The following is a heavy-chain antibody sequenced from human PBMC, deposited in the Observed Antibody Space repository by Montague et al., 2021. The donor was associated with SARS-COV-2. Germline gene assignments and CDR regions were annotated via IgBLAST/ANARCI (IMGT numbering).Heavy chain of an antibody. CDR3: AKEVATAGPWYYGLDV. Sequence: SLRLSCAASGFTFSRQGMNWVRQAPGKGLEWVSVIGGNGGGIFYVDSVKGRFTISRDNSKNTLYLQLNSLRGDDTAVYYCAKEVATAGPWYYGLDVWGQGTTVTVSS. CDR2: IGGNGGGI. J-gene: IGHJ6*02. V-gene: IGHV3-23*01. CDR1: GFTFSRQG. D-gene: IGHD6-13*01.